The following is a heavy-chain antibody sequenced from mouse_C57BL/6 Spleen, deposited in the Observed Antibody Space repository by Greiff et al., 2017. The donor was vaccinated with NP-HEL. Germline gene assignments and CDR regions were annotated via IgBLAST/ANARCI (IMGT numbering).Heavy chain of an antibody. CDR2: IDPSDSET. CDR3: ARSDSSGWYFDV. V-gene: IGHV1-52*01. CDR1: GYTFTSYW. J-gene: IGHJ1*03. D-gene: IGHD1-1*01. Sequence: QVQLQQPGAELVRPGSSVKLSCKASGYTFTSYWMHWVKQRPIQGLEWIGNIDPSDSETHYNQKFKDKATLTVDKSSSTAYMQLSSLTSEDSAVYYCARSDSSGWYFDVWGTGTTVTVSS.